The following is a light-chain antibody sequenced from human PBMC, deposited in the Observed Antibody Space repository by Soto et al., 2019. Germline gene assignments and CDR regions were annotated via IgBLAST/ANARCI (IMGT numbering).Light chain of an antibody. V-gene: IGKV3-15*01. CDR1: QSVSSN. CDR2: DAS. Sequence: EIVLTQSPVTLSVSPGERATLSCRASQSVSSNLAWYQQKPGQAPRLLIYDASVRATGIPDRFSGSGSGTDFTLTISSLQSEDFAVYYCQQYINWPPLTFGGGTKVDIK. CDR3: QQYINWPPLT. J-gene: IGKJ4*01.